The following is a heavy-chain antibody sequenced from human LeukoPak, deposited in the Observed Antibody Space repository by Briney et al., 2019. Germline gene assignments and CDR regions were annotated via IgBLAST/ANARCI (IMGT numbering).Heavy chain of an antibody. CDR3: ARAIRFGELCYFDY. D-gene: IGHD3-10*01. Sequence: PSETLSLTCAVYGGSFSGYYWSWIRQPPGKGLEWIGEINHSGSTNYNPSLKSRVTISVDTSKNQFSLKLSSVTAADTAVYYCARAIRFGELCYFDYWGQGTLVTVSS. CDR1: GGSFSGYY. CDR2: INHSGST. J-gene: IGHJ4*02. V-gene: IGHV4-34*01.